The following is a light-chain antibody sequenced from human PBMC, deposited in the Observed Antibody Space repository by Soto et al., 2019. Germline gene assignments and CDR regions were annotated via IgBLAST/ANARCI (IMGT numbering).Light chain of an antibody. CDR3: QQNFSPSGT. J-gene: IGKJ4*01. V-gene: IGKV1-39*01. CDR2: GAS. Sequence: DIQMTQSPSSLSASVGDRLTIACRATQDINVYLSWYQKKPGRAPDLLIYGASNLHVGVPLRFSGSGSWTDFTLTITDLQPEDFATYYCQQNFSPSGTFGGGTKVDIK. CDR1: QDINVY.